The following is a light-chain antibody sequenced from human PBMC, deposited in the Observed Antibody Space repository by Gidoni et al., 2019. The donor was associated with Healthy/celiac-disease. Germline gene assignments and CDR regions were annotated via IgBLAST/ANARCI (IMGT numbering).Light chain of an antibody. CDR2: DAS. CDR1: QSISSG. CDR3: QQYNSYSWT. J-gene: IGKJ1*01. V-gene: IGKV1-5*01. Sequence: DIQMTQSPSTLSASVGDRVTITCRASQSISSGVAWYQQKPGKAPKLLIYDASSLESVVPSRFSGSGSGTEFTLTISSLQPDDFATYYCQQYNSYSWTFXXXTKVEIK.